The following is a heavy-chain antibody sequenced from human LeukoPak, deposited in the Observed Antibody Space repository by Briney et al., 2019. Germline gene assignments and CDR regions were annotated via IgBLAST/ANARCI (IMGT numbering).Heavy chain of an antibody. D-gene: IGHD3-22*01. CDR1: GGTFSSYA. Sequence: SCKASGGTFSSYAMHWVRQAPGKGLEWVAVISHDGSNKYYADSVKGRFTISRDNAKNSLYLQMNSLRAEDTAVYYCARDSPYYYDSSGYYSAHFDYWGQGTLVTVSS. CDR2: ISHDGSNK. V-gene: IGHV3-30*04. J-gene: IGHJ4*02. CDR3: ARDSPYYYDSSGYYSAHFDY.